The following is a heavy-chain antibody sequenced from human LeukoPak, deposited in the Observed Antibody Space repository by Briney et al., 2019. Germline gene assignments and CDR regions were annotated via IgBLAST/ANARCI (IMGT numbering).Heavy chain of an antibody. CDR3: ARGAYYYDSSGYFDY. V-gene: IGHV3-66*01. D-gene: IGHD3-22*01. CDR2: IYSGGST. J-gene: IGHJ4*02. Sequence: PGGSLRLSCVASGFTVSSNYMSWVRQAPGKGLEWVSVIYSGGSTYYADSVKGGFTISRDNSKNTLYLQMNSLRGEDTAVYYCARGAYYYDSSGYFDYWGQGTLVTVSS. CDR1: GFTVSSNY.